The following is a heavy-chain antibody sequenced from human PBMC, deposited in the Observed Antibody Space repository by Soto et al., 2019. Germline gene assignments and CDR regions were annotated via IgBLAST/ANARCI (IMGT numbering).Heavy chain of an antibody. D-gene: IGHD2-15*01. CDR2: ISSSSSSI. CDR1: GFTFSSYS. V-gene: IGHV3-48*02. Sequence: GGSLRLSCAASGFTFSSYSMNWVRQAPGKGLEWVSYISSSSSSIYYADSVKGRLTIPRDNAKNSLYLQMNSLRDEDSAVYHCARDLGCCSGGSCPSFDYWGQGTLVTVSS. CDR3: ARDLGCCSGGSCPSFDY. J-gene: IGHJ4*02.